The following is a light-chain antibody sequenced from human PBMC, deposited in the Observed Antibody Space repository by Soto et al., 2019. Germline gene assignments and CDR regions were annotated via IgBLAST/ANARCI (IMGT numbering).Light chain of an antibody. CDR1: SSDVDTHNY. CDR2: EVI. Sequence: QSALTQPASVSGSPGQSIPISCTATSSDVDTHNYVSWYQQYPGKAPKLMIYEVINRPSGVSNRFSGSKSGNTASLIISGLQAEDEADYYCSSYTSSSTLVFGGGTKLTVL. CDR3: SSYTSSSTLV. J-gene: IGLJ2*01. V-gene: IGLV2-14*01.